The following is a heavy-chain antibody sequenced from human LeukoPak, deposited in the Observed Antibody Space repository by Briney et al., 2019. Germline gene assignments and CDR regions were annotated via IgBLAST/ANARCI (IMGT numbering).Heavy chain of an antibody. J-gene: IGHJ4*02. CDR1: GASLCTYY. CDR2: IYCSGLT. CDR3: ARVVAYSGYDTFEL. Sequence: PSETLSLTCAVSGASLCTYYWSWIRQAPGKGLEWIGYIYCSGLTRFNPSLNSRLSMSVDTSKNQFSLSLRSVTAADTAVYYFARVVAYSGYDTFELWGQGILVTVSS. D-gene: IGHD5-12*01. V-gene: IGHV4-59*01.